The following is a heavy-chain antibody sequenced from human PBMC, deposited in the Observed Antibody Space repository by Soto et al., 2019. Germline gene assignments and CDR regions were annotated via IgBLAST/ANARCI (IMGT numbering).Heavy chain of an antibody. Sequence: GESLKISCKGSGYSFTSYWISWVRQMPGKGLEWMGRIDPSDSYTNYSPSFQGHVTISADKSIITAYLQWSSLKASDTAMYYCARLIVATTRSYYYYGMDVWGQGTTVTVSS. J-gene: IGHJ6*02. D-gene: IGHD5-12*01. CDR2: IDPSDSYT. V-gene: IGHV5-10-1*01. CDR1: GYSFTSYW. CDR3: ARLIVATTRSYYYYGMDV.